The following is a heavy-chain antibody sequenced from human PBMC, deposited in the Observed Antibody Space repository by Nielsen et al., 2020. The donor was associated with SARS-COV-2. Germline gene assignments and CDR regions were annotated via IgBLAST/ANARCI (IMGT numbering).Heavy chain of an antibody. V-gene: IGHV1-18*01. CDR2: ISAYNGNT. CDR3: ARSALTGGVDY. D-gene: IGHD7-27*01. J-gene: IGHJ4*02. Sequence: ASVKVSCKASGYTFTSYDINWVRQATGQGLEWMGWISAYNGNTNYAQKLQGRVTMTTDTSTSTAYMELRSLRSEDTAVYYCARSALTGGVDYWGQGTLVTVSS. CDR1: GYTFTSYD.